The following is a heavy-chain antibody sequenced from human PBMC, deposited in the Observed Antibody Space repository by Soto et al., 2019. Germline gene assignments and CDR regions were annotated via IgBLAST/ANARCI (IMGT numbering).Heavy chain of an antibody. CDR3: ARLVADSSWYYYGLDV. CDR2: IFSNNER. J-gene: IGHJ6*02. D-gene: IGHD3-10*01. V-gene: IGHV2-26*03. Sequence: QVTLKESGPVLVKATETLTLTCSISGFSLTTGRMGVSWIRQPPGKALEWLGHIFSNNERSYTTSLRNRLSISADNSKRQVVLTMPDVGPVDTATYFCARLVADSSWYYYGLDVWGQGASVTVS. CDR1: GFSLTTGRMG.